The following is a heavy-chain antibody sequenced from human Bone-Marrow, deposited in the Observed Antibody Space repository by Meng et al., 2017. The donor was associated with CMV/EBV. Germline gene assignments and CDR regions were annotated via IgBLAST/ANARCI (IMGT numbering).Heavy chain of an antibody. V-gene: IGHV3-74*01. Sequence: GESLKISCAASGFTFSDYWMHWVRQAPGKGLVWVSRVKGDGSGTTYADSVKGRFTISRDNAKNTLYLQMNSLRAEETAVYYCVRGANGAYGDYWGQGTLVTVSS. J-gene: IGHJ4*02. CDR2: VKGDGSGT. D-gene: IGHD4-17*01. CDR1: GFTFSDYW. CDR3: VRGANGAYGDY.